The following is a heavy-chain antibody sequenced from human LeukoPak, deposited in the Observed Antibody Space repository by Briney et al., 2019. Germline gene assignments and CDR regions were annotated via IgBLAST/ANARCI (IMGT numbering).Heavy chain of an antibody. J-gene: IGHJ3*02. V-gene: IGHV4-30-4*08. CDR2: IYYSGST. CDR3: AREYQLPHAFDI. CDR1: GGSISSGDYY. D-gene: IGHD2-2*01. Sequence: KTSETLSLTCTVSGGSISSGDYYWSWIRQPPGKGLEWIGYIYYSGSTYYNPSLKSRVTISVDTSKNQFSLKLSSVTAADTAVYYCAREYQLPHAFDIWGQGTMVTVSS.